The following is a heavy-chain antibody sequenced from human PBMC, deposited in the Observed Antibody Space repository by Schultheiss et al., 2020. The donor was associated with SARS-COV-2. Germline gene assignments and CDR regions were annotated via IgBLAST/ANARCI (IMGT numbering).Heavy chain of an antibody. D-gene: IGHD5-24*01. CDR3: AREGDGYNYNWFDP. J-gene: IGHJ5*02. CDR2: IYYSGST. V-gene: IGHV4-59*01. Sequence: SETLSLTCAVYGGSFSGYYWSWIRQPAGKGLEWIGYIYYSGSTNYNPSLKSRVTISVDTSKNQFSLKLSSVTAADTAVYYCAREGDGYNYNWFDPWGQGTLVTVSS. CDR1: GGSFSGYY.